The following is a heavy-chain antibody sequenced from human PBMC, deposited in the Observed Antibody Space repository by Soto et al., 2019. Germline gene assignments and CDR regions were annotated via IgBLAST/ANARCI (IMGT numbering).Heavy chain of an antibody. J-gene: IGHJ1*01. CDR2: ISGSGDSA. CDR1: GFTFSSYA. D-gene: IGHD4-17*01. Sequence: EVQMLESGGGLVQPGGSLRLSCAASGFTFSSYAMNWVRKAPGKGLEWVSVISGSGDSAYYADSVKGRFTISRDNSKNTLYLQMNSLRADDTAVYYCAKDLYGDYRWECWGPGTLVTVSS. V-gene: IGHV3-23*01. CDR3: AKDLYGDYRWEC.